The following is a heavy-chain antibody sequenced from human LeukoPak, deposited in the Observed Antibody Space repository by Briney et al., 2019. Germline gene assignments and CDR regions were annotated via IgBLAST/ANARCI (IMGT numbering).Heavy chain of an antibody. D-gene: IGHD5-12*01. CDR3: ARQVAAGYFDL. Sequence: SETLSLTCTVSGGSVSSGSYYWSWIRQPPGRGLEWIGYIYYSGSTSQNPSLKSRVTISVDTSKNQFSLKLSSVTAADTAVYYCARQVAAGYFDLWGRGTLVTVSS. CDR2: IYYSGST. J-gene: IGHJ2*01. V-gene: IGHV4-61*01. CDR1: GGSVSSGSYY.